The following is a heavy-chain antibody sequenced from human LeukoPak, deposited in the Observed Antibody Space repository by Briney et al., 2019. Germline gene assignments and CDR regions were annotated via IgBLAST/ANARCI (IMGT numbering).Heavy chain of an antibody. CDR3: ARGYHDFWSGYGWFDP. Sequence: GSSVKVSCKASGCTFSSYSISWVRQAPGQGLDWMGGIIPIFGTANYAQKFQGRVTMTRNTSISTAYMELSSLRSEDTAVYYCARGYHDFWSGYGWFDPWGQGTLVTVSS. V-gene: IGHV1-69*05. J-gene: IGHJ5*02. CDR1: GCTFSSYS. D-gene: IGHD3-3*01. CDR2: IIPIFGTA.